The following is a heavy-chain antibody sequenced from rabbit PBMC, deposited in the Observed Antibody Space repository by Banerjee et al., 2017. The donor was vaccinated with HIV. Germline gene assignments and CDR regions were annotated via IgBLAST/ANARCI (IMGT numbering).Heavy chain of an antibody. CDR2: IYAGSSGST. CDR1: GFDFSSYW. D-gene: IGHD8-1*01. V-gene: IGHV1S45*01. CDR3: ARDPNGATSYSRLDL. J-gene: IGHJ3*01. Sequence: QQQLEESGGGLVKPEGSLTLTCKASGFDFSSYWICWVRQAPGKGLEWVACIYAGSSGSTDYASWAKGRFTISKTSSTTVTLQMTSLTAADTATYFCARDPNGATSYSRLDLWGQGTLVTVS.